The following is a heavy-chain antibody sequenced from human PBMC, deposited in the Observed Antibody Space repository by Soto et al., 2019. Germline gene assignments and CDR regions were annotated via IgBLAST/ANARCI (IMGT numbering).Heavy chain of an antibody. CDR3: ARTDYGGNSGSYYLDY. J-gene: IGHJ4*02. D-gene: IGHD4-17*01. V-gene: IGHV1-69*06. CDR2: IIPIFGTA. CDR1: GGTFSSYA. Sequence: QVQLVQSGAEVKKPGSSVKVSCKASGGTFSSYAISWVRQAPGQGLEWMGGIIPIFGTANYAQKFQGRVTITADKSTSTAYMELSSLRSEDTAVYYCARTDYGGNSGSYYLDYWGQGPLVTVSS.